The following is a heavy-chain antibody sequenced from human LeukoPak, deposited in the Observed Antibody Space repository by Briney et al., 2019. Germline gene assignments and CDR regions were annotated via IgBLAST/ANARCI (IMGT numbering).Heavy chain of an antibody. J-gene: IGHJ4*02. Sequence: ASVKVSCKASGYTFTGYYIHWVRQAPGQGLEWMGWINPHSGGTNYAQKLQGRVTMTTDTSTSTAYMELRSLRSDDTAVYYCARDRLTTVTPLGYWGQGTLVTVSS. CDR1: GYTFTGYY. CDR3: ARDRLTTVTPLGY. D-gene: IGHD4-11*01. CDR2: INPHSGGT. V-gene: IGHV1-2*02.